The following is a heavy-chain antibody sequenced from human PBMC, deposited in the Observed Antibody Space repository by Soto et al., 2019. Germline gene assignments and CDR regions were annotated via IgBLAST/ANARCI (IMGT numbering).Heavy chain of an antibody. D-gene: IGHD3-3*01. V-gene: IGHV3-23*01. Sequence: GGSLRLSCAASGFTFSSYAMSWVRQAPGKGLEWVSCISGSGGRIYYADSVKGRFTISRDNSKNKRYLQMNSLRAEDTAVYSCAKPGPSYYDFWSGPSGMDVWGQGTTVTVSS. CDR1: GFTFSSYA. CDR3: AKPGPSYYDFWSGPSGMDV. J-gene: IGHJ6*02. CDR2: ISGSGGRI.